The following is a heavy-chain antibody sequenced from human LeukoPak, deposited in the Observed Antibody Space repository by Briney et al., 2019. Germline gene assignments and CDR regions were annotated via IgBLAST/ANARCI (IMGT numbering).Heavy chain of an antibody. CDR2: INPNSGGT. CDR1: GYTFTGYY. D-gene: IGHD3-10*01. J-gene: IGHJ6*02. V-gene: IGHV1-2*02. Sequence: ASVNVSCKASGYTFTGYYMHWVRQAPGQGLEWMGWINPNSGGTNYAQKFQGRVTMTRDTSISTAYMELSRLRSDDTAVYYCARDAPRDVGLLWFGELLGYYGMDVWGQGTTVTVSS. CDR3: ARDAPRDVGLLWFGELLGYYGMDV.